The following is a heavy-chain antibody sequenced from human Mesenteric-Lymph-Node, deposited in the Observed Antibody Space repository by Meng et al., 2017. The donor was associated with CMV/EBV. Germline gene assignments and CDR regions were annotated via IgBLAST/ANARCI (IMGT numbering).Heavy chain of an antibody. CDR1: GFTFSSYG. Sequence: GESLKISCAASGFTFSSYGMHWVRQAPGKGLEWVAFIRYDGSNKYYADSVKGRFTVSRDNSKNTLFLQMSSLRGEDTAMYYCAREDVVVVPAALEKDLDYWGQGTLVTVSS. CDR3: AREDVVVVPAALEKDLDY. CDR2: IRYDGSNK. V-gene: IGHV3-30*02. J-gene: IGHJ4*02. D-gene: IGHD2-2*01.